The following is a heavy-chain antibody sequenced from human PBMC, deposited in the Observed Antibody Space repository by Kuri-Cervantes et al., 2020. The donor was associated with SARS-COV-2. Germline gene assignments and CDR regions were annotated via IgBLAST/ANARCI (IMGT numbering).Heavy chain of an antibody. D-gene: IGHD3-3*01. V-gene: IGHV3-23*01. CDR1: GFTFSSYA. CDR2: ISGSGGST. CDR3: AKTYYDFWSGYPGDY. Sequence: GESLKISCAASGFTFSSYAMSWVRQAPGKGLEWVSAISGSGGSTYYADSVKGRFTISRDNSKNTLYLQMNSLRAEDTAVCYCAKTYYDFWSGYPGDYWGQGTLVTVSS. J-gene: IGHJ4*02.